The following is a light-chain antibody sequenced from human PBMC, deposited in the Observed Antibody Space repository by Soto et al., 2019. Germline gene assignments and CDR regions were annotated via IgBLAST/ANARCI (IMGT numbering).Light chain of an antibody. CDR3: QQSSNWPRVLT. CDR2: DAS. J-gene: IGKJ3*01. V-gene: IGKV3-11*01. Sequence: EIVLTQSPATLSFSPGERATLSCRASQSVSSYLAWYQQKPGQAPRLLIYDASNRATGIPARFSGSGSGTDSTLTISSLEPEDFAVYYRQQSSNWPRVLTFGCRNKVD. CDR1: QSVSSY.